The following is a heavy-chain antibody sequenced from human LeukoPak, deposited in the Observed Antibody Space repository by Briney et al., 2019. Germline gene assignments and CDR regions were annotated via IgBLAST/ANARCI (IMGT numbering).Heavy chain of an antibody. Sequence: VASVKVSCKASGYTFTSYDINWVRQATGQGLEWMGWISAYNGNTNYAQKLQGRVTMTTDTSTSTAYMELRSLRSDDTAVYYCARGDKKENLSGPSGYFDPWGQGSLVTVSS. D-gene: IGHD3-10*01. CDR2: ISAYNGNT. V-gene: IGHV1-18*01. CDR1: GYTFTSYD. CDR3: ARGDKKENLSGPSGYFDP. J-gene: IGHJ5*02.